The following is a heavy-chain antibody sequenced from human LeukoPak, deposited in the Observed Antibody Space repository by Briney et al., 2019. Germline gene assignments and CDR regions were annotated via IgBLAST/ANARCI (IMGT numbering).Heavy chain of an antibody. Sequence: GGSLRLSCAASGFTVSSYYMNWVRQAPGKELEWVSVIYTGGGRYYADSVRGRFTISRDTSKNMVFLQMNSLRVEDTAVYYCARDQYYDSKGWFDPWGQGTLVTVSS. V-gene: IGHV3-53*01. CDR3: ARDQYYDSKGWFDP. J-gene: IGHJ5*02. CDR1: GFTVSSYY. CDR2: IYTGGGR. D-gene: IGHD3-22*01.